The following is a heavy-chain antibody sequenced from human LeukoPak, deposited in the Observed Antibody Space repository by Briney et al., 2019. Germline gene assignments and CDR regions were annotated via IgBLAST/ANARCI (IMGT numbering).Heavy chain of an antibody. Sequence: SETLSLTCTVSGGSISSYYWSWIRQPPGKGLEWIGYIYTSGSTNYNPSLKSRVTISVDTSKHQFSLKLSSVTAADTAVYYCASHYYDSSGYYYEGWFDPWGQGTLVTVSS. D-gene: IGHD3-22*01. CDR3: ASHYYDSSGYYYEGWFDP. J-gene: IGHJ5*02. V-gene: IGHV4-4*09. CDR2: IYTSGST. CDR1: GGSISSYY.